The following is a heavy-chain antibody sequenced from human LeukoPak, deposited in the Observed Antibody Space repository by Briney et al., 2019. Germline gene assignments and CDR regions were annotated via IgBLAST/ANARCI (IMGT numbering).Heavy chain of an antibody. V-gene: IGHV3-30-3*01. CDR2: ISYDGSNK. D-gene: IGHD6-6*01. J-gene: IGHJ4*02. CDR3: ARDRQAYFDY. CDR1: GFTFRSYA. Sequence: GGSLRLSCAASGFTFRSYAMHWVRQAPGKGLEWVAVISYDGSNKYYADSVKGRFTISRGNSKNTLYLQMNSLRAEDTAVYYCARDRQAYFDYWGQGTLVTVSS.